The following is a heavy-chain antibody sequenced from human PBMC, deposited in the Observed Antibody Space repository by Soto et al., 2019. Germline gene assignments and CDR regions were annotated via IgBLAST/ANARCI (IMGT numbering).Heavy chain of an antibody. CDR2: ISWDGGST. J-gene: IGHJ4*02. CDR3: AKDIGGYGILPRYFDY. V-gene: IGHV3-43*01. CDR1: GFTFDDYT. Sequence: EVQLVESGGVVVQPGGSLRLSCAASGFTFDDYTMHWVRQAPGKGLEWVSLISWDGGSTYYADSVKGRFTISRDNSKNSLYLQMNSLRTEDTALYYCAKDIGGYGILPRYFDYWGQGTLVTVSS. D-gene: IGHD5-12*01.